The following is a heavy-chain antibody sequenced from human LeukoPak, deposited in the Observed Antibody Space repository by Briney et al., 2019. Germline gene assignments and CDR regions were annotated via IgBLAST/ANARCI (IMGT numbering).Heavy chain of an antibody. D-gene: IGHD2-2*01. J-gene: IGHJ4*02. V-gene: IGHV3-20*01. CDR3: ARHRCSSTTCSFDS. CDR1: GFTFSSYW. CDR2: ISWKGDTT. Sequence: GGSLRLSCEASGFTFSSYWMTWVRQTPGKGPEWVSLISWKGDTTAYAESVRGRFTISRDNAKNSLYLHMNSLRPEDTAFYHCARHRCSSTTCSFDSWGQGSLVTVSS.